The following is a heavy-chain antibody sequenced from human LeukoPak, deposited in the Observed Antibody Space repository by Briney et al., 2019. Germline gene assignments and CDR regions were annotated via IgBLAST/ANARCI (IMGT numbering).Heavy chain of an antibody. V-gene: IGHV5-51*01. J-gene: IGHJ4*02. CDR2: IYPGDSDT. CDR1: GYTFTDNW. D-gene: IGHD4-17*01. CDR3: ARQADYGDYVSVNYFDY. Sequence: GESLKISCKGSGYTFTDNWIGWARQMPGKGLEWMGIIYPGDSDTRYSPSFQGQVTISADKSISTAYLQWSSLKASDTAMYYCARQADYGDYVSVNYFDYWGQGTLVTVSS.